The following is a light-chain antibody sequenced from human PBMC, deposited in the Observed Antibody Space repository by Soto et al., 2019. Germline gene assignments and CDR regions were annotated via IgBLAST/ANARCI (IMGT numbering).Light chain of an antibody. J-gene: IGKJ5*01. Sequence: DIQMTQSPSFVSASVGDRVTITCRASQGISRWLDWYQQRPGKAPELLVSGASTLQSGVTSRFSGSGSGTDFTLTISSLHPEDFATYYCQQANSFPLTFGQGTRLEIK. CDR1: QGISRW. CDR3: QQANSFPLT. CDR2: GAS. V-gene: IGKV1-12*01.